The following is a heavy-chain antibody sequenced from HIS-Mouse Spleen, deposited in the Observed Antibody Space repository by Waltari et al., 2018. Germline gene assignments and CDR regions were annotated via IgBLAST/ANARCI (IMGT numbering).Heavy chain of an antibody. V-gene: IGHV4-39*07. CDR3: ARDRELYFDY. Sequence: QLQLQESGPGLVKPSETLSLTCPVYGGSISSSSYYWGWIRQPPGKGLEWIGSIYYSGSTYYNPSLKSRVTISVDTSKNQFSLKLSSVTAADTAVYYCARDRELYFDYWGQGTLVTVSS. CDR2: IYYSGST. CDR1: GGSISSSSYY. J-gene: IGHJ4*02. D-gene: IGHD1-26*01.